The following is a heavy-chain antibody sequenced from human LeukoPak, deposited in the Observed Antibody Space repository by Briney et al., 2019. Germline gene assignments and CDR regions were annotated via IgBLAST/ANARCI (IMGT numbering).Heavy chain of an antibody. Sequence: GGSLRLSCAASGFTFSNHGMNWVRQAPGKGLVWVSRINSDGSSTSYADSVKGRFTISRDNAKSTLYLQMNSLRAEDTAVYYCARALFLGDWFDPWGQGTLVTVSS. CDR3: ARALFLGDWFDP. J-gene: IGHJ5*02. V-gene: IGHV3-74*01. CDR1: GFTFSNHG. D-gene: IGHD3-16*01. CDR2: INSDGSST.